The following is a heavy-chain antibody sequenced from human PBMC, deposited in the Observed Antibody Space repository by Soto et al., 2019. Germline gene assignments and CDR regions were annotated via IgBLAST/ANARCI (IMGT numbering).Heavy chain of an antibody. V-gene: IGHV1-69*02. D-gene: IGHD6-13*01. CDR1: GGTFSSYT. CDR3: ARVGNSSSWYYYYYGMDV. J-gene: IGHJ6*02. Sequence: QVQQVQSGAEVKKPGSSVKVSCKASGGTFSSYTISWVRQAPGQGLEWMGRIIPILGIANYAQKFQGRVAITADKSTSTAYMELSSLRSEDTAVYYCARVGNSSSWYYYYYGMDVWGQGTTVTVSS. CDR2: IIPILGIA.